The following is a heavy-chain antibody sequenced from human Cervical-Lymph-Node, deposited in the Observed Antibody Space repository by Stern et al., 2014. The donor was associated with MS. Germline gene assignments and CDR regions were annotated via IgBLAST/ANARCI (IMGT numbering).Heavy chain of an antibody. CDR1: GGSISSWY. Sequence: QLQLQESGPGLVKPSETLSLTCIVSGGSISSWYWNWIRQPAGKRLEWIGRLYSSGKTNYNPSRKSRVTMSVDLSKNPFSLQLNSVTAADTAVYYCTTGDGAFDFWGQGTLVTASS. CDR3: TTGDGAFDF. CDR2: LYSSGKT. V-gene: IGHV4-4*07. J-gene: IGHJ4*02. D-gene: IGHD4-17*01.